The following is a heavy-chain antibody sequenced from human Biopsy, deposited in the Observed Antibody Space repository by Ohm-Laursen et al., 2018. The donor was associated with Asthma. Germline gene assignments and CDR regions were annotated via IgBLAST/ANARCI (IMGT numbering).Heavy chain of an antibody. D-gene: IGHD3-10*01. CDR2: ISVYNGNT. Sequence: SVKVSCKTSGYTFNSAGITWVRQAPGQGLEWMGWISVYNGNTKVAQKLQDRVTMNTDTSTSTAYMELRSLKSDDTAVYFCARAVDYSHYYGIDVWGQGTTVTVS. V-gene: IGHV1-18*01. CDR1: GYTFNSAG. CDR3: ARAVDYSHYYGIDV. J-gene: IGHJ6*02.